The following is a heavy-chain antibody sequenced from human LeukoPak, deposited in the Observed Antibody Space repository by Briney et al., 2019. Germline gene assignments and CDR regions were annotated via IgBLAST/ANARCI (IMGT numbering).Heavy chain of an antibody. Sequence: GGSLRLSCAASGFTFSTYSMNWVRQAPGKGLEWVSSITGSSTYIYYSDSLRGRFTISRDNAKNSVYLQMNSLRVEDTAVYYCAKGGAQVGGQGTLVTVSS. D-gene: IGHD1-26*01. V-gene: IGHV3-21*04. J-gene: IGHJ4*02. CDR1: GFTFSTYS. CDR2: ITGSSTYI. CDR3: AKGGAQV.